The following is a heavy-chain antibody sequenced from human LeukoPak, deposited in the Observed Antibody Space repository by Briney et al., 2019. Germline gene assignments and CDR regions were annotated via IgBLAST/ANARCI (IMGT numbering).Heavy chain of an antibody. CDR2: ISGSGGST. CDR1: GFTFSSYA. CDR3: AKSRVYCSGGSCYSDFDY. V-gene: IGHV3-23*01. J-gene: IGHJ4*02. Sequence: GGSLRLSCAASGFTFSSYAMSWVRQAPGKGLEWVSAISGSGGSTYYADSVKGRFTISRGNSKNTLYLQMNSLRAEDTAVYYCAKSRVYCSGGSCYSDFDYWGQGTLVTVSS. D-gene: IGHD2-15*01.